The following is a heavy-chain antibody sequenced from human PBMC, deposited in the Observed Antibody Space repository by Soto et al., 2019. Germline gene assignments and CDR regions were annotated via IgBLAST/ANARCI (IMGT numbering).Heavy chain of an antibody. V-gene: IGHV1-18*01. CDR2: ISAYNGNT. CDR1: GYTFTSYG. CDR3: AKDGNSGSYYLFDY. D-gene: IGHD1-26*01. J-gene: IGHJ4*02. Sequence: ASVKVSCKASGYTFTSYGISWVRQAPGQGLEWMGWISAYNGNTYYADSVKGRFTISRDNSKNSLYLQMNSLRTEDTALYYCAKDGNSGSYYLFDYWGQGTLVTVSS.